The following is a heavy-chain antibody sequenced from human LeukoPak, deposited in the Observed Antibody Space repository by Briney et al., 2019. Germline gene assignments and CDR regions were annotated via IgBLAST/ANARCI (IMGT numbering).Heavy chain of an antibody. CDR3: ARVMPAGYSSSWYSFYFDY. J-gene: IGHJ4*02. Sequence: ASVKVSCKASGYTFASYGISWVRQAPGQGLEWMGWISAYNGNTNYAQKLQGRVTMTTDTSTSTAYMELRSLRSDDTAVYYCARVMPAGYSSSWYSFYFDYWGQGTLVTVSS. V-gene: IGHV1-18*01. CDR2: ISAYNGNT. D-gene: IGHD6-13*01. CDR1: GYTFASYG.